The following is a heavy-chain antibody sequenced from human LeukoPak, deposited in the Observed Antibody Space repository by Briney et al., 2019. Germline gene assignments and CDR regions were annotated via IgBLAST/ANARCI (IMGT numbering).Heavy chain of an antibody. Sequence: PGGSLRLSCTASGFTLSTFGMHWVRQAPGKGLEWVAVISDDGSNRYYGDSVKGRFTISRDNSKNTLYLQMNSLRAEDTAVYYCAKDADTATIIYWYFDLWGRGTLVTVSS. CDR2: ISDDGSNR. V-gene: IGHV3-30*18. CDR3: AKDADTATIIYWYFDL. J-gene: IGHJ2*01. CDR1: GFTLSTFG. D-gene: IGHD5-18*01.